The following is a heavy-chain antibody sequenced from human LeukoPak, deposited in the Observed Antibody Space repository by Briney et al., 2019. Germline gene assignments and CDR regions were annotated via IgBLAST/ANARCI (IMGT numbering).Heavy chain of an antibody. CDR2: VFDTGRT. J-gene: IGHJ4*01. D-gene: IGHD5-18*01. CDR3: ATIKRGSIYGYFDF. V-gene: IGHV4-59*11. Sequence: SETLSLTCTVFGGSISSHYWTWIRQPPGKTLEWIGYVFDTGRTKDNPSLKSRLTLSADTYKNQLSLRLSSATAADTAVYYCATIKRGSIYGYFDFWGRGILVTVSS. CDR1: GGSISSHY.